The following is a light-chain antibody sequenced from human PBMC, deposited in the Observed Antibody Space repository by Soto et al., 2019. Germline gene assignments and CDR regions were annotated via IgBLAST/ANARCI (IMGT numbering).Light chain of an antibody. J-gene: IGKJ4*01. CDR3: QQANSFPLT. Sequence: DIQMTQSPSSVSASVGDRIIITCRASQYINSWLAWYQQKPGEAPKLLIFAASSLHADVPSRFSGSGSGTDFTLTINNLQPEDFATYYCQQANSFPLTFGGGTKVEVK. V-gene: IGKV1D-12*01. CDR1: QYINSW. CDR2: AAS.